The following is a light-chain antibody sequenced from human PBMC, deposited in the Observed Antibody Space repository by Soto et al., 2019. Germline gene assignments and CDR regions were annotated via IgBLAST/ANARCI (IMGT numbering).Light chain of an antibody. Sequence: DIQMTQSPSTLSASVGGRVTITCRASQSISSWLAWYQQKPGKAPKLLIYDASSLESGVPSRFSGSGSGTEFTLTISSLQPDDFATYYCQQDNSYTWTFGQGTKVEIK. V-gene: IGKV1-5*01. J-gene: IGKJ1*01. CDR3: QQDNSYTWT. CDR1: QSISSW. CDR2: DAS.